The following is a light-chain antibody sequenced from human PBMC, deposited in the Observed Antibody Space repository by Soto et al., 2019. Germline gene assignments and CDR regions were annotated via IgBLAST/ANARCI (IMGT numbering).Light chain of an antibody. CDR2: DVS. CDR3: SSYTSSTTL. Sequence: QSALTQPASVSGSPGQSIIISCTGTSSDADAYNYVSWYQHHPGKAPKLLIYDVSNRPSGISNRFSGSKSGNTASLTISGLQPEDEADYFCSSYTSSTTLFGGGTKVTVL. CDR1: SSDADAYNY. J-gene: IGLJ2*01. V-gene: IGLV2-14*03.